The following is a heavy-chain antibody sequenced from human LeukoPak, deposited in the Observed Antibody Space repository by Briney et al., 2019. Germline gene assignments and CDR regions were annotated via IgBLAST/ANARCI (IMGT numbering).Heavy chain of an antibody. Sequence: SETLSLTCSVSGGSISGYYWSWIRQPPGKGLEWIGYIYYSGSTKYNPSLKSRVTISVDTSKNQFSLKLSSVTAADTAVYYCARDLAAAGKPDWFDPWGQGTLVTVSS. CDR2: IYYSGST. CDR3: ARDLAAAGKPDWFDP. V-gene: IGHV4-59*01. CDR1: GGSISGYY. D-gene: IGHD6-13*01. J-gene: IGHJ5*02.